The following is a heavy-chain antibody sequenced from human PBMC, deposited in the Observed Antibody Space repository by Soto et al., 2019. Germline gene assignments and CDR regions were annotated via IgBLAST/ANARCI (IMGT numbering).Heavy chain of an antibody. V-gene: IGHV3-48*02. D-gene: IGHD3-22*01. J-gene: IGHJ3*02. Sequence: CCAASGFTFSSYSMNLVRQSPGKGLEGVSYISSSSSTIYYADSVKGRFTISRDNAKNSLYLQMNSLREEDTDVYYCARDVKVYYESSGYSPGPDAFDIWGQGTMVTVSS. CDR2: ISSSSSTI. CDR3: ARDVKVYYESSGYSPGPDAFDI. CDR1: GFTFSSYS.